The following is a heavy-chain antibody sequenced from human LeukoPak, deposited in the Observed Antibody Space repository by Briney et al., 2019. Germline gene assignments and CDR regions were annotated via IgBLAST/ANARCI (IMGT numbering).Heavy chain of an antibody. Sequence: QTGGPLGFPCQPSGSTSSTFALPGSAQPQAKGRGGGKLISYDGSNKYYADSVKGRFTISRDNSKNTLYLQMNSLRAEDTAVYYCAKDQSSGWSGFDYWGQGTLVTVSS. V-gene: IGHV3-30-3*01. J-gene: IGHJ4*02. CDR1: GSTSSTFA. D-gene: IGHD6-19*01. CDR2: ISYDGSNK. CDR3: AKDQSSGWSGFDY.